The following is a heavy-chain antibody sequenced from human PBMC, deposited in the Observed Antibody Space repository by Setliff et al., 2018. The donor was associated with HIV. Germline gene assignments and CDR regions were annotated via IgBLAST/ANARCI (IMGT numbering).Heavy chain of an antibody. V-gene: IGHV4-34*01. CDR3: VRVTSRDSGADYWEAFDI. Sequence: PSETLSLTCAVYGGSFSDCYWSWIRQAPEKGLEWIGEINHGGTTNYNPSLKGRVTLSVDTSKNQFSLKLTSVTAADTAAYFCVRVTSRDSGADYWEAFDIWGQGIMVTVSS. J-gene: IGHJ3*02. CDR2: INHGGTT. D-gene: IGHD3-10*01. CDR1: GGSFSDCY.